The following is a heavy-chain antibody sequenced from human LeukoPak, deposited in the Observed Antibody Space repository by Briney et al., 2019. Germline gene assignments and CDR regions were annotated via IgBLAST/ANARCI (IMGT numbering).Heavy chain of an antibody. V-gene: IGHV3-21*01. J-gene: IGHJ3*02. CDR3: ARERDASDAFDI. Sequence: GGSLRVSCVASGFTFSSYRMNWVRQAPGKGLEWVSSISSSSSYIYYADSVKGRFTISRDNAKNSLYLQMNSLRAEDTAVYYCARERDASDAFDIWGQGTMVTVSS. CDR1: GFTFSSYR. D-gene: IGHD5-24*01. CDR2: ISSSSSYI.